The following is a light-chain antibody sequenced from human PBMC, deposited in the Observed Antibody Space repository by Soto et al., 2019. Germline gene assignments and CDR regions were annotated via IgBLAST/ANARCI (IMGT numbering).Light chain of an antibody. CDR2: GAS. Sequence: EVVMTQSPATLSVSPGDRATPSCRASQSVDTNVAWYQQKPGQAPRLLVHGASTRATGVPARFTGIGSGTDFTLTISGLQSDDFAVYYCQQYYNWPPYTFGQGTKLQIK. CDR1: QSVDTN. V-gene: IGKV3-15*01. CDR3: QQYYNWPPYT. J-gene: IGKJ2*01.